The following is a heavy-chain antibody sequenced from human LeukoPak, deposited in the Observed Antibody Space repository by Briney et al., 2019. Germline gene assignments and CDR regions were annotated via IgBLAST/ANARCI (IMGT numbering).Heavy chain of an antibody. CDR1: GDSIRSGGYY. Sequence: PSETLSLTCTVSGDSIRSGGYYWNWIRQHPGKGLEWIGYIYYSGTTYYNPSLKSRVTISVDTSKNQFSLKLSSVTASDTAIYYCARVKAASRPFDYWGQGTLVTVSS. CDR2: IYYSGTT. CDR3: ARVKAASRPFDY. V-gene: IGHV4-31*03. J-gene: IGHJ4*02. D-gene: IGHD6-13*01.